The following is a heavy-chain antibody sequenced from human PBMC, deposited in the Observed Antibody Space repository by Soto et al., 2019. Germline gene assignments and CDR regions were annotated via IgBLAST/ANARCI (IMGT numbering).Heavy chain of an antibody. CDR3: AKDHRYGGNSGEGNWFDP. Sequence: GGSLRLSCAASGFTFSSYAMSWVRQAPGKGLEWVSAISGSGGSTYYADSVKGRSTISRDNSKNTLYLQMNSLRAEDTAVYYCAKDHRYGGNSGEGNWFDPWGQGTLVTVSS. J-gene: IGHJ5*02. D-gene: IGHD2-21*02. CDR1: GFTFSSYA. CDR2: ISGSGGST. V-gene: IGHV3-23*01.